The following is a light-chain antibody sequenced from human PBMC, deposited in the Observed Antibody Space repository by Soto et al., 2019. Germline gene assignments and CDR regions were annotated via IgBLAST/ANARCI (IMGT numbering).Light chain of an antibody. CDR2: GAS. CDR3: HQYGSSPLLT. J-gene: IGKJ4*01. V-gene: IGKV3-20*01. CDR1: QSVSSSY. Sequence: EIVLTQSPGTLSLSPGERATLSCRASQSVSSSYLAWYQQKPGQAPRLLIYGASSRATGIPDRFSGSGSETDFHHTSSRLEHEDFAVYHCHQYGSSPLLTFGGGTKVAIK.